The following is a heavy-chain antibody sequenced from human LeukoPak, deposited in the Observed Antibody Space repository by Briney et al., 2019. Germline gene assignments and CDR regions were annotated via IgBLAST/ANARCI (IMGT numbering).Heavy chain of an antibody. V-gene: IGHV4-59*01. D-gene: IGHD2-15*01. CDR2: IYYTGST. J-gene: IGHJ5*02. Sequence: SSETLSLTCTISGGSISSYYWSWIRQPPGKGLEWIGYIYYTGSTNHNPSLKSRVTISVDTSKNQFSLKLSSVTAADTAVYYCARTYCSGGSCYIDPWGQGTLVTVSS. CDR1: GGSISSYY. CDR3: ARTYCSGGSCYIDP.